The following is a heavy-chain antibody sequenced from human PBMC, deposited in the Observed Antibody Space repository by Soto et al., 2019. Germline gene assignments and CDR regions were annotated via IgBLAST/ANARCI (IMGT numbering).Heavy chain of an antibody. J-gene: IGHJ6*03. Sequence: PGESLKISCKGSGYSFTSYWIGWVRQMPGKGLEWMGIIYPGDSDTRYSPSFQGQVTISADKSISTAYLQWSSLKASDTAMYYCARSHIYSGYDFAPYYYYMDVWGKGTTVTVSS. CDR1: GYSFTSYW. D-gene: IGHD5-12*01. CDR3: ARSHIYSGYDFAPYYYYMDV. V-gene: IGHV5-51*01. CDR2: IYPGDSDT.